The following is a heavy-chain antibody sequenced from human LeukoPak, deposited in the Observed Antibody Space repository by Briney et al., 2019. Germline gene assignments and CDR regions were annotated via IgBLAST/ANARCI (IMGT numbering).Heavy chain of an antibody. CDR1: GFTFITSA. J-gene: IGHJ4*02. CDR2: ISGGGGTT. D-gene: IGHD4-17*01. V-gene: IGHV3-23*01. CDR3: AKRDGENIRHFDY. Sequence: PGGGLRLSPAASGFTFITSAMNGGPDAPRKRLECGSGISGGGGTTYYADSVKGRFTISRDNSKSMLYLQMNSLRAEDTAVYYCAKRDGENIRHFDYWGQGALVTVSS.